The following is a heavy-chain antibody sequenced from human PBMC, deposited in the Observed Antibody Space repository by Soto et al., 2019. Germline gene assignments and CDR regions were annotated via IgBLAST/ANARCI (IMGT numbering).Heavy chain of an antibody. CDR3: ARDQGVVVTADNWFDP. Sequence: SETLSLTCTVSGGSITDYSWVWIRQPAGKGLEWIGRIFSSGSTNYNPSLKGRITMSLDTSKNQFSLKLNSATATDTAVYFCARDQGVVVTADNWFDPWGQGTVVTVSS. D-gene: IGHD2-21*02. J-gene: IGHJ5*02. CDR2: IFSSGST. V-gene: IGHV4-4*07. CDR1: GGSITDYS.